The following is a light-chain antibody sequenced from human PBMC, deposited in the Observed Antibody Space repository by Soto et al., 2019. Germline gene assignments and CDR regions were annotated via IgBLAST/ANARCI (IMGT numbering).Light chain of an antibody. CDR2: XAS. J-gene: IGKJ1*01. CDR3: QQYSSYPWT. Sequence: AIRMTQSPSSLSASTGDRVTITCRASQGISCYLAWYQQKPGKAPKXMXXXASXXXXXXXSRFSGSRSGTDFNLTIRCLQSEDFATYYCQQYSSYPWTFGQGTKVDIK. V-gene: IGKV1-8*01. CDR1: QGISCY.